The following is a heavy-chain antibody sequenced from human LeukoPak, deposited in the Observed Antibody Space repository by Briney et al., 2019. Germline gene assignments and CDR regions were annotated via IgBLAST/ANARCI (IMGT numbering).Heavy chain of an antibody. Sequence: GASVKVSCKASGYTFTDYFMHWVRQAPGQGLEWMGWINPNSGGTNFAQKFQGRVTMTRDTSISTAYMELSSLTSDDTAVYYCARAQYFDSSGYRYWGQGTLVTVSS. CDR3: ARAQYFDSSGYRY. CDR2: INPNSGGT. V-gene: IGHV1-2*02. CDR1: GYTFTDYF. J-gene: IGHJ4*02. D-gene: IGHD3-22*01.